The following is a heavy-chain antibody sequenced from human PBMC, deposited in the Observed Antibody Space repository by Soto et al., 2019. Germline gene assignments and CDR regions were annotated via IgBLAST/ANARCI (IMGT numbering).Heavy chain of an antibody. V-gene: IGHV3-30*18. J-gene: IGHJ6*02. CDR3: AKDLYSGSYFDYGMDV. CDR1: GFTFSSYG. Sequence: QVQLVESGGGVVQPGRSLRLSCAASGFTFSSYGMHWVRQAPGKGLEWVAVISYDGSNKYYADSVKGRFTISRDNSKNTLYLQMNSLRAEDTAVYYCAKDLYSGSYFDYGMDVWGQGTTVTVSS. D-gene: IGHD1-26*01. CDR2: ISYDGSNK.